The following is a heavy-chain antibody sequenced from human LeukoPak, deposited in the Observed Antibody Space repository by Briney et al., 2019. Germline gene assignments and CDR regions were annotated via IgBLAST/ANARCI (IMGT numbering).Heavy chain of an antibody. J-gene: IGHJ4*02. V-gene: IGHV1-69*13. CDR2: IIPIFGTA. CDR3: AREAYCGGDCSYFDY. Sequence: ASVKVSCKASGYTFTGYYMHWVRQAPGQGLEWMGGIIPIFGTANYAQKFQGRVTITADESTSTAYMELSSLRSEDTAVYYCAREAYCGGDCSYFDYWGQGTLVTVSS. D-gene: IGHD2-21*02. CDR1: GYTFTGYY.